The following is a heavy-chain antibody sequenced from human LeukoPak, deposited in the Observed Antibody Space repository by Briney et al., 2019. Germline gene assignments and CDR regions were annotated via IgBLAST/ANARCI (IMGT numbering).Heavy chain of an antibody. Sequence: SETLSLTCTVSGGSIRSSYYYWGWIRQPPGKGLEWIGSIYDSGSTYYNPSLKSRVTISVDKSKNQFSLKLSSVTAADTAVYYCARSGSSSGWYVNWFDPWGQGTLVTVSS. CDR3: ARSGSSSGWYVNWFDP. D-gene: IGHD6-19*01. CDR2: IYDSGST. CDR1: GGSIRSSYYY. J-gene: IGHJ5*02. V-gene: IGHV4-39*07.